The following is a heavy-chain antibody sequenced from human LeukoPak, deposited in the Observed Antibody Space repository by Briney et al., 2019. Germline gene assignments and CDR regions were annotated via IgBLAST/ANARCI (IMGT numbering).Heavy chain of an antibody. V-gene: IGHV1-2*02. J-gene: IGHJ4*02. CDR1: GYTFTGYY. CDR3: ARGQTTVVTRLNY. CDR2: INPNSGGT. D-gene: IGHD4-23*01. Sequence: GASVKVSCKASGYTFTGYYMHWVRQAPGQGLEWMGWINPNSGGTNYAQKFQGRVTMTRDTSISTAYMELSRLRSDDTAVYYCARGQTTVVTRLNYWGQGTLVTVSS.